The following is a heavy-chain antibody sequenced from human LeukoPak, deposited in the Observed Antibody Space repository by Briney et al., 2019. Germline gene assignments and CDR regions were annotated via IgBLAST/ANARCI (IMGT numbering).Heavy chain of an antibody. Sequence: SETLSLTCTVSGGSISSSSYYWGWIRQPPGKGLEWIGSIYYSGSTYYNPSLKSRVTISVDTSKNQFSLKLSSVTAADTAVYYCARDRRNYGVYRGWFDPWGQGTLVTVSS. D-gene: IGHD4-17*01. CDR1: GGSISSSSYY. J-gene: IGHJ5*02. V-gene: IGHV4-39*07. CDR2: IYYSGST. CDR3: ARDRRNYGVYRGWFDP.